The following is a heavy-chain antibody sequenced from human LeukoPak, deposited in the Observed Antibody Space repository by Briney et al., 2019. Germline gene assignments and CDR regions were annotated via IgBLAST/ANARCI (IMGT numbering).Heavy chain of an antibody. D-gene: IGHD6-13*01. Sequence: VGSLRLSCAASGFTFSSYGMHWVRQAPGKGLEWVAVIWYDGSNKYYADSVKGRFTISRDNSKNTLYLQMNSLRAEDTAVYYCARGYSSSWYDYWGQGTLVSVSS. CDR1: GFTFSSYG. CDR3: ARGYSSSWYDY. V-gene: IGHV3-33*08. J-gene: IGHJ4*02. CDR2: IWYDGSNK.